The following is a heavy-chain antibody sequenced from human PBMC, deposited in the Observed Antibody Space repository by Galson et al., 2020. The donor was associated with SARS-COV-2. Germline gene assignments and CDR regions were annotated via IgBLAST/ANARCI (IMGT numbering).Heavy chain of an antibody. CDR2: ISSSSSYI. V-gene: IGHV3-21*04. D-gene: IGHD3-3*01. CDR3: ARGYMTYDCWSERGYMGV. J-gene: IGHJ6*03. Sequence: GESLKISFAASGFTFSSYSMNWVRQAPGKGLEWVLSISSSSSYIYYADSVKGRFTISRDNAKNSLYLQMNSLRAEDTAVYYCARGYMTYDCWSERGYMGVWGKGTTVTVSS. CDR1: GFTFSSYS.